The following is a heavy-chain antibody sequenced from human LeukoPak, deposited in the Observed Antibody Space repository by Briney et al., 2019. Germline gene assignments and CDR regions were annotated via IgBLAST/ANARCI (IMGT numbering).Heavy chain of an antibody. CDR3: ARQSLRCSSWNWFDP. J-gene: IGHJ5*02. D-gene: IGHD1-1*01. Sequence: GESLKISCQGSGYSFTSYWIGWVRQMPGKGLEWMGIIYPGDSDTRYSPSFHGQVTISVDNSISTAYLQWSSLKASDTAMYYCARQSLRCSSWNWFDPWGQGTLVIVSS. V-gene: IGHV5-51*01. CDR2: IYPGDSDT. CDR1: GYSFTSYW.